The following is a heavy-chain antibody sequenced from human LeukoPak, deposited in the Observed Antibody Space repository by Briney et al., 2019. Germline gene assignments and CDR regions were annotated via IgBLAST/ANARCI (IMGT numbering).Heavy chain of an antibody. J-gene: IGHJ5*02. D-gene: IGHD3-16*02. CDR2: INQSGDT. CDR1: GGSFSSYY. V-gene: IGHV4-34*01. Sequence: SETLSLTCGVDGGSFSSYYWSWIRQSPGKGLEWIGEINQSGDTNYNPSLQSRVTISVDTSKNQFSLKLSSVTAADTAVYYCARGRIMITFGGVIVHWFDPWGQGTLVTVSS. CDR3: ARGRIMITFGGVIVHWFDP.